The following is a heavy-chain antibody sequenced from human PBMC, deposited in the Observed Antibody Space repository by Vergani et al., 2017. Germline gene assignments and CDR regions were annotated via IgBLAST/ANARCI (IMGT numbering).Heavy chain of an antibody. CDR1: GYSFTSYW. Sequence: EVQLVQSGAEVKKPGESLKISCKGSGYSFTSYWIGWVRQMPGKGLEWMGIIYPGDSDTRYSPSFQGQVTISADKSISTAYLQWSSLKASDTAMYYCAKALTAGTQQWLVDYFYYYYYYGMDVWGQGTTVTVSS. CDR3: AKALTAGTQQWLVDYFYYYYYYGMDV. D-gene: IGHD6-19*01. V-gene: IGHV5-51*01. J-gene: IGHJ6*02. CDR2: IYPGDSDT.